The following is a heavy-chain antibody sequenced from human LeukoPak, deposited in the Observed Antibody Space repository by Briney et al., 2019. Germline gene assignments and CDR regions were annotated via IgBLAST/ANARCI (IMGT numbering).Heavy chain of an antibody. D-gene: IGHD6-19*01. Sequence: PGGSLRLSCAASGFTVSSNYMSWVRQAPGKGLEWVSVIYSGGSTYYADSVKGRFTISRDNAKNSLYLQMNSLRAEDTAVYYCARDRDSGGWYGFGSWGQGTLVTVSS. CDR3: ARDRDSGGWYGFGS. J-gene: IGHJ4*02. CDR2: IYSGGST. V-gene: IGHV3-53*01. CDR1: GFTVSSNY.